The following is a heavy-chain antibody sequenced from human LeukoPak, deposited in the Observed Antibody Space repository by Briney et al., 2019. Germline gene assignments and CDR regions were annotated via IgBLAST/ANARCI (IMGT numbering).Heavy chain of an antibody. D-gene: IGHD1-1*01. Sequence: PSGTLSHTCAVYVESYFGYYWTWIRPPPGRGGEWIGQINHSGSTNYNTSLTCRVTISVATSKNQFSLRQNSVTAADTAVYYCGRRGTIRTTTVDYWAEGTGVSVSS. V-gene: IGHV4-34*01. CDR3: GRRGTIRTTTVDY. CDR1: VESYFGYY. CDR2: INHSGST. J-gene: IGHJ4*02.